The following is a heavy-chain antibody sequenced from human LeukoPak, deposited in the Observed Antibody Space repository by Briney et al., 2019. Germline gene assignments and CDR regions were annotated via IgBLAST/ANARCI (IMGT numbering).Heavy chain of an antibody. V-gene: IGHV4-59*01. Sequence: PAETLYLTCSVSGGSISSYYWSWIRQSPGKGLEWSGYIYNSGTTDYNPSLKSRVSISVDTSKNKFSLQMSSVTAADTAVYYCAREGYSYGSQFDYWGQGTLVTVSS. CDR2: IYNSGTT. J-gene: IGHJ4*02. CDR3: AREGYSYGSQFDY. D-gene: IGHD5-18*01. CDR1: GGSISSYY.